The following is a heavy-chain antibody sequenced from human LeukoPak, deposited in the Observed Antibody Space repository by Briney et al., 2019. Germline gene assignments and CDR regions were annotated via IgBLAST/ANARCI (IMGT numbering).Heavy chain of an antibody. V-gene: IGHV4-59*01. J-gene: IGHJ3*02. D-gene: IGHD3-3*01. CDR1: GDSISSYY. CDR3: ARGRFLAAFDI. CDR2: IYYSGST. Sequence: SETLSLTCTVSGDSISSYYWSWIRQPPGKGLEWIGYIYYSGSTKYKTSLKSRVNISVHKSKHQFPLKLSSMTAAVTAVYYCARGRFLAAFDIWGQGTMVTVSS.